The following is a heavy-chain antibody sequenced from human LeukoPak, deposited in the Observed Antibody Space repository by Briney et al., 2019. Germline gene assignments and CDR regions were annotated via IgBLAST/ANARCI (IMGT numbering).Heavy chain of an antibody. CDR3: ATDPPYSGSYCT. J-gene: IGHJ5*02. V-gene: IGHV1-69*06. D-gene: IGHD1-26*01. Sequence: SVKVSCKASGYTFTSYDINWVRQATGQGLEWMGGIIPIFGTANYAQKFQGRVTITADKSTSTAYMELSSLRSEDTAVYYCATDPPYSGSYCTWGQGTLVTVSS. CDR2: IIPIFGTA. CDR1: GYTFTSYD.